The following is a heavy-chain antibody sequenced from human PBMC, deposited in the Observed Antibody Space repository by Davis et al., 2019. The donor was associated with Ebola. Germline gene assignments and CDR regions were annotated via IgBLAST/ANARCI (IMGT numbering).Heavy chain of an antibody. CDR1: GFTFSSYW. J-gene: IGHJ6*02. CDR3: ARGLSITGTTPYGMDV. Sequence: GGSLRLSCAASGFTFSSYWMGWVRQAPGKGLEWVANIKQDGSEKYYVDSVKGRFTISRDNAKNSLYLQMNSLRAEDTAVYYCARGLSITGTTPYGMDVWGQGTTVTVSS. CDR2: IKQDGSEK. D-gene: IGHD1-7*01. V-gene: IGHV3-7*03.